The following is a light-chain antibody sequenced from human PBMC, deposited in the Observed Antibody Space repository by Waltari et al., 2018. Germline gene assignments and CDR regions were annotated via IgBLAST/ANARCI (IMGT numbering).Light chain of an antibody. CDR2: EVN. CDR1: NGAIGNYNN. J-gene: IGLJ3*02. Sequence: QSALTQPASVSGSPGQSITISCTGTNGAIGNYNNVSWYQQHPGKAPKLIIYEVNYRPSGVSHRFSGSKSGNTASLTISGLQAEDEADYYCCSFTRASTWVFGGGTKLTVL. CDR3: CSFTRASTWV. V-gene: IGLV2-14*01.